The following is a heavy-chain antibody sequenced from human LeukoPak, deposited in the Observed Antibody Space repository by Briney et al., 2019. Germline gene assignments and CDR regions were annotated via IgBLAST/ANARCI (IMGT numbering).Heavy chain of an antibody. V-gene: IGHV4-59*01. J-gene: IGHJ4*02. CDR3: ARQSGGRWLYFDY. Sequence: SETLSLTCTVSGVSICSYYWSWIRQPPGQGLEGVWYIYYSGSTNYTPALKSRVTISVDTSKNQCSVKLSSVTAADTAVYYCARQSGGRWLYFDYWGQGTLVTVSS. CDR2: IYYSGST. D-gene: IGHD2-15*01. CDR1: GVSICSYY.